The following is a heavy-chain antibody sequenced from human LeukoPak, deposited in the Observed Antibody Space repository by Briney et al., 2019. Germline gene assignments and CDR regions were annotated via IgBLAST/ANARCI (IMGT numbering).Heavy chain of an antibody. J-gene: IGHJ4*02. Sequence: PGGSLRLSCAASGFTFSSYSMNWVRQAPGKGLEWVSSISSSSSYIYYADSVKGRFTISRDNAMNSLYLQMNSLRAEDTAVYYCAGSFYGTANQNWGQGTLVTVSS. D-gene: IGHD2/OR15-2a*01. CDR3: AGSFYGTANQN. CDR2: ISSSSSYI. V-gene: IGHV3-21*01. CDR1: GFTFSSYS.